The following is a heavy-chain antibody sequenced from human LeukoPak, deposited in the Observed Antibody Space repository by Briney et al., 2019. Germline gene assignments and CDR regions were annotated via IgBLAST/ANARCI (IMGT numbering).Heavy chain of an antibody. CDR2: KNPNSGNS. CDR1: GYTFTNYD. CDR3: AREGLDY. Sequence: ASVKVSCKASGYTFTNYDINWVRQAPGQGLEWMGYKNPNSGNSAYVQKFQGRVTITTDASITTAYMELSGLRSEDTALYYCAREGLDYWGQGTLVTVSS. J-gene: IGHJ4*02. V-gene: IGHV1-8*01.